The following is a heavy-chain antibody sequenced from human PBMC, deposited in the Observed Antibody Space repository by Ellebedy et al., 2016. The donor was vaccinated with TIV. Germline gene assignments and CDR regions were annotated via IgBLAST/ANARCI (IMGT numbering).Heavy chain of an antibody. CDR1: GFTFNNYA. V-gene: IGHV3-23*01. Sequence: GESLKISCTASGFTFNNYAMSWVRQAPGKGLEWVSGISCSGGSTNYADSVKGRFTISRDNSKNTLFLLMNSLRAEDTAVYYCAKSAIVVSSRVFDYWGQGALVTVSS. CDR2: ISCSGGST. CDR3: AKSAIVVSSRVFDY. J-gene: IGHJ4*02. D-gene: IGHD2-21*01.